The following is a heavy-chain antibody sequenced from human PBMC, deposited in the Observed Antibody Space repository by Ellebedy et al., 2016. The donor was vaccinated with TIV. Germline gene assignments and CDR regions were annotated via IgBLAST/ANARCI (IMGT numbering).Heavy chain of an antibody. CDR3: ARILISIAVAGVSAFDI. CDR1: GFTFSSYS. CDR2: ISSSSSTI. J-gene: IGHJ3*02. D-gene: IGHD6-19*01. V-gene: IGHV3-48*02. Sequence: GESLKISXAASGFTFSSYSMNWVRQAPGKGLEWVSYISSSSSTIYYADSVKGRFIISRDNAKNSLYLQTNSLRDEDTAVYYCARILISIAVAGVSAFDIWGQGTMVTVSS.